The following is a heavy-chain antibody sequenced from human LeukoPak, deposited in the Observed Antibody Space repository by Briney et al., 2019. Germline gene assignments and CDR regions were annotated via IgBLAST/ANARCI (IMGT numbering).Heavy chain of an antibody. V-gene: IGHV4-34*01. CDR1: GGSFSGYC. Sequence: LGTLSLTCAVSGGSFSGYCWSWIRQPPGKGLEWIGEINHSGSTNYNPSLKSRVTISVDTSKNQFSLKLSAVTAAGTAVYYCARGVRRDGYMMSVYYYYGMDVWGQGTTVSVSS. D-gene: IGHD5-24*01. J-gene: IGHJ6*02. CDR3: ARGVRRDGYMMSVYYYYGMDV. CDR2: INHSGST.